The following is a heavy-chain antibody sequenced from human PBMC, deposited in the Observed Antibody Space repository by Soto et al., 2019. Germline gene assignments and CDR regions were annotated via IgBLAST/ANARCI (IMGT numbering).Heavy chain of an antibody. Sequence: PSVKVSCKASGYTFTGYYMHWVRQAPGQGLEWMGWINPNSGGTNYAQKFQGRVTMTRDTSISTAYMELSRLRSDDTAVYYCARDSPLITFGGVIVGYYYYGMDVWGQGTTVTVSS. J-gene: IGHJ6*02. CDR2: INPNSGGT. CDR3: ARDSPLITFGGVIVGYYYYGMDV. V-gene: IGHV1-2*02. CDR1: GYTFTGYY. D-gene: IGHD3-16*02.